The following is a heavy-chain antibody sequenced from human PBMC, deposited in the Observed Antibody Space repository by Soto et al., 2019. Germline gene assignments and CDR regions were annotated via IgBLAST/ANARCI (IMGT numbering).Heavy chain of an antibody. CDR1: GFTFSSYG. V-gene: IGHV3-33*01. J-gene: IGHJ4*02. CDR2: IWYDGSNK. CDR3: ARDGAYYYDSSGYLEY. Sequence: QVQLVESGGGVVQPGRSLRLSCAASGFTFSSYGMHWVRQAPGKGREWVAVIWYDGSNKYYADSVKGRFTISRDNSKNTLYLQMNSLRAEDTAVYYCARDGAYYYDSSGYLEYWGQGTLVTVSS. D-gene: IGHD3-22*01.